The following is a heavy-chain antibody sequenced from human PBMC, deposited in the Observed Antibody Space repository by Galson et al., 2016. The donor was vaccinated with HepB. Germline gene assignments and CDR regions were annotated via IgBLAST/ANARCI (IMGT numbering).Heavy chain of an antibody. Sequence: SLRLSCATSGFTFGRYAMSWVRQAPGKGLEWVSAISGDGGSTYYAGSVQGRFTSSGDRSTNTMYLQMNSLRTDDTAVYYCARFTQEWLDRGYYFDYWGQGTLVTVSS. CDR1: GFTFGRYA. D-gene: IGHD6-19*01. CDR3: ARFTQEWLDRGYYFDY. J-gene: IGHJ4*02. V-gene: IGHV3-23*01. CDR2: ISGDGGST.